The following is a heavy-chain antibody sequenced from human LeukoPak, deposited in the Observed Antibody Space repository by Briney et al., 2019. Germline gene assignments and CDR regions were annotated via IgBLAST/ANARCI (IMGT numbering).Heavy chain of an antibody. CDR2: ISSISSDI. CDR3: ARDWGIAVAIDY. V-gene: IGHV3-21*01. Sequence: GGSLRLSCAASGFTFSSYSMNWVRQSPGKGREGFSSISSISSDIYYAYSVKGRFTISRDNAKNSLYLHMNSLRAEDTAVYYCARDWGIAVAIDYWGQGTLVTVSS. J-gene: IGHJ4*02. D-gene: IGHD6-19*01. CDR1: GFTFSSYS.